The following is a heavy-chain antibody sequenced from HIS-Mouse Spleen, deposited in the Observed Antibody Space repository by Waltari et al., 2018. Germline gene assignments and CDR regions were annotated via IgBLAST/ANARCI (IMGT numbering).Heavy chain of an antibody. Sequence: QVQLVQSGAEVKKPGASVKVSCKASGYTFTGYYMHWVRQAPGQGLVWIGLINPKSGGTKSAQKFQGRDNTTRDTASSTAYMELSRRRSDDTAVDYCATDPGLRGNYSWFDPWGQGTLVTVSA. CDR1: GYTFTGYY. CDR2: INPKSGGT. CDR3: ATDPGLRGNYSWFDP. D-gene: IGHD2-21*02. V-gene: IGHV1-2*02. J-gene: IGHJ5*02.